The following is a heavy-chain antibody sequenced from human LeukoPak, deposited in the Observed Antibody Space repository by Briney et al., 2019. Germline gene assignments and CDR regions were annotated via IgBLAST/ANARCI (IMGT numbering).Heavy chain of an antibody. V-gene: IGHV3-53*01. CDR2: IYSGGST. CDR1: GFTVSSTY. J-gene: IGHJ4*02. Sequence: GGSLRLSCAASGFTVSSTYSSWVRQAPGKGLEWVSVIYSGGSTYYADSVKGRFTISRDNSKNTLYLQMNSLRAEDTAVYYCARGIEYYFDYWGQGTLVTVSS. CDR3: ARGIEYYFDY.